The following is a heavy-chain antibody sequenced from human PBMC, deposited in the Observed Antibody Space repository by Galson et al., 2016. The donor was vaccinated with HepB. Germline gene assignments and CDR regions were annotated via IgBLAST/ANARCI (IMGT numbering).Heavy chain of an antibody. J-gene: IGHJ4*02. Sequence: SLRLSCAASGFTFSSHWMHWVRQAPGKGLVWVSRINTVGTTTTYADSVKGRFTISRDNAKNTLYLQMDDLRAEDTAVYYCARDHSLAETGHHSDCWGQGALVTVSS. CDR1: GFTFSSHW. D-gene: IGHD7-27*01. V-gene: IGHV3-74*01. CDR3: ARDHSLAETGHHSDC. CDR2: INTVGTTT.